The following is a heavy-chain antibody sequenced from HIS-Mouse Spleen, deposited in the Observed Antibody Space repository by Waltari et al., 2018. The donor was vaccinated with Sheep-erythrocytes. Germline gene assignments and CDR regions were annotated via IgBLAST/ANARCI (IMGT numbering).Heavy chain of an antibody. CDR2: IKSKTDGGTT. CDR3: TTDLYYDFWSGSKYFDY. J-gene: IGHJ4*02. D-gene: IGHD3-3*01. CDR1: GFTFSNAW. V-gene: IGHV3-15*01. Sequence: EVQLVESGGGLVKPGGSLRLPCAASGFTFSNAWLSWVLWAPGKGLEWVGRIKSKTDGGTTDYAAPVKGRFTISRDDSKNTLYLQMNSLKTEDTAVYYCTTDLYYDFWSGSKYFDYWGQGTLVTVSS.